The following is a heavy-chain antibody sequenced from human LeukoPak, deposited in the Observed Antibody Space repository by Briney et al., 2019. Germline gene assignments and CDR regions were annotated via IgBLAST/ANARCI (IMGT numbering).Heavy chain of an antibody. CDR1: GYTFTGYY. Sequence: ASVKVSCEASGYTFTGYYVHWVRQAPGQGLEWMGWINPNSGGTNYAQKFQGRVTMTRDTSISTAYMELSRLRSDDTAVYYCARDRKVRGARGNWFDPWGQGTLVTVSS. D-gene: IGHD3-10*01. CDR3: ARDRKVRGARGNWFDP. V-gene: IGHV1-2*02. J-gene: IGHJ5*02. CDR2: INPNSGGT.